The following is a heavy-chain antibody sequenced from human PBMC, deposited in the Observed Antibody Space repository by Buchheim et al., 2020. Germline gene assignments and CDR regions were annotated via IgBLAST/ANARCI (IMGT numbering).Heavy chain of an antibody. D-gene: IGHD3-10*01. CDR2: ISYDGSNK. J-gene: IGHJ6*02. CDR1: GFTFSSYA. CDR3: ARDGITMVRGVIITVLEGKYGMDV. V-gene: IGHV3-30*01. Sequence: QVQLVESGGGVVQPGRSLRLSCAASGFTFSSYAMHWVRQAPGKGLEWVAVISYDGSNKYYADSVKGRFTISRDNSKNTLYLQMNSLRAEDTAVYYCARDGITMVRGVIITVLEGKYGMDVWGQGTT.